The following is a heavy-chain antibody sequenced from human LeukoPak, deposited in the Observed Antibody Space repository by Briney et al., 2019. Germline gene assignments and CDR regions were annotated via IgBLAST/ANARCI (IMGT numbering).Heavy chain of an antibody. V-gene: IGHV3-30-3*01. CDR1: GFTFSSYA. Sequence: GGSLRLSCAASGFTFSSYAMHWVRQAPGKGLEWVAVIPYDGSNKYYADSVKGRFTISRDNSKNTLYLQMNSLRAEDTAVYYCARDEVGVWGSYPHWGQGTLVTVSS. J-gene: IGHJ4*02. D-gene: IGHD3-16*02. CDR2: IPYDGSNK. CDR3: ARDEVGVWGSYPH.